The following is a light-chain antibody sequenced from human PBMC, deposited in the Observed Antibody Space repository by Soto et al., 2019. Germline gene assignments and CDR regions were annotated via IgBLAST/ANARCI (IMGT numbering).Light chain of an antibody. CDR2: GVS. Sequence: EIVMTQSPATLSVFPGERATLSCRASQSVNNNLAWYQQKPGQAPRLLIHGVSTRATGIPARFSGSGSGTEFTLTISSLQSEDFAVYYCQQYYGIPETFGQGTKVEIK. CDR1: QSVNNN. CDR3: QQYYGIPET. V-gene: IGKV3-15*01. J-gene: IGKJ2*01.